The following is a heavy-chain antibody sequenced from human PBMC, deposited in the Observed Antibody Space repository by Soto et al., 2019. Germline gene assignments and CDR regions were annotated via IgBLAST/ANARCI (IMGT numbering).Heavy chain of an antibody. V-gene: IGHV3-7*03. CDR3: ARDRRYYDSSGYRSDY. CDR2: IKQDGSEK. Sequence: EVQLVESGGGLVQPGGSLRLSCAASGFTFSSYWMSWVRQAPGKGLEWVANIKQDGSEKYYVDSVKGRFTISRDNAKNSLYLQMNSLRAEDTAVYYCARDRRYYDSSGYRSDYWGQGTLVTVSS. CDR1: GFTFSSYW. D-gene: IGHD3-22*01. J-gene: IGHJ4*02.